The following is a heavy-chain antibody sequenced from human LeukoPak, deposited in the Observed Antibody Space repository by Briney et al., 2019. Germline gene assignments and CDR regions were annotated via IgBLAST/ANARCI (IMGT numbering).Heavy chain of an antibody. CDR3: ASCYPGYCSSTSCYRGGYFDY. J-gene: IGHJ4*02. CDR1: GFTFSGSA. CDR2: IRSKANSYAT. D-gene: IGHD2-2*02. V-gene: IGHV3-73*01. Sequence: GGSLRLSCAASGFTFSGSAMHWVRQASGKGLEWVGRIRSKANSYATAYAASVKGRFTISRDDSKNTAYLQMNSLKTEDTAVYYCASCYPGYCSSTSCYRGGYFDYWGQGTLVTVSS.